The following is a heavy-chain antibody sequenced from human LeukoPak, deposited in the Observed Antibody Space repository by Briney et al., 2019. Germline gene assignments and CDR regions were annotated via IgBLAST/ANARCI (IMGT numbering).Heavy chain of an antibody. D-gene: IGHD6-13*01. J-gene: IGHJ5*02. CDR1: GGSISSYY. CDR3: ARDNEYSSSWYGYTLFDP. CDR2: IYYSGST. V-gene: IGHV4-59*12. Sequence: SETLSLTCTVSGGSISSYYWSWIRQPPGKGLEWIGYIYYSGSTNYNPSLKSRVTMSVDTSKNQFSLKLSSVTAADTAVYYCARDNEYSSSWYGYTLFDPWGQGTLVTVSS.